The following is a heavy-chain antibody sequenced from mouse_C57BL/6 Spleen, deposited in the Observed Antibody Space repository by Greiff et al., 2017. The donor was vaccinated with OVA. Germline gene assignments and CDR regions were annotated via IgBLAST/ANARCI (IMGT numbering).Heavy chain of an antibody. D-gene: IGHD2-4*01. Sequence: LQESGPGLVQPSQSLSITCTVSGFSLTSYGVHWVRQSPGKGLEWLGVIWSGGSTDYNAAFISRLSISKDNSKSQVFFKMNSLQADDTAIYYCARDMITTKNLAYWGQGTLVTVSA. CDR2: IWSGGST. V-gene: IGHV2-2*01. CDR1: GFSLTSYG. J-gene: IGHJ3*01. CDR3: ARDMITTKNLAY.